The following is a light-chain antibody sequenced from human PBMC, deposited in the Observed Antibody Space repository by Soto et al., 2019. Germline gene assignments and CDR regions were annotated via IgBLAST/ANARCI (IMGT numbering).Light chain of an antibody. CDR1: QSVTNY. V-gene: IGKV3-11*01. Sequence: EIFLTQSPDTLSLSPGERATLSCRASQSVTNYIAWYQQRPGQAPRLLIYDASNRATGVPARFSGSGSGTDFTLTISRLEPEDFAVYYCQVRTDWPPFMYSFGQGTKLEGK. CDR2: DAS. CDR3: QVRTDWPPFMYS. J-gene: IGKJ2*01.